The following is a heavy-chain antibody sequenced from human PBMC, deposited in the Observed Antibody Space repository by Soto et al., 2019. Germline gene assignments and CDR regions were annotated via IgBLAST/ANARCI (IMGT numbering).Heavy chain of an antibody. Sequence: ASVKVSCKVSGYTLTELSMHWVRQAPGKGLEWMGGFDPEDGETIYAQKLQGRVTMTEDTSTDTAYMELSSLRSEDTALYYCATPPPYYYDSSGPGMDVWGQGTTVT. V-gene: IGHV1-24*01. CDR3: ATPPPYYYDSSGPGMDV. CDR1: GYTLTELS. D-gene: IGHD3-22*01. CDR2: FDPEDGET. J-gene: IGHJ6*02.